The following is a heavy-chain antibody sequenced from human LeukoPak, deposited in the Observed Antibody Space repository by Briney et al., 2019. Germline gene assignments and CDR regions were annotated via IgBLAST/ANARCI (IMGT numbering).Heavy chain of an antibody. CDR1: GFIFDDYG. CDR3: AKSLATGWYVNEY. D-gene: IGHD6-19*01. J-gene: IGHJ4*02. Sequence: GGSLRLSCAASGFIFDDYGMSWVRQAPGKGLEWVSGINWNGGSTGYADSVKGRFIISRDNAKNSLYLQMNSLRAEDTAVYYCAKSLATGWYVNEYWGQGTLVTVSS. V-gene: IGHV3-20*04. CDR2: INWNGGST.